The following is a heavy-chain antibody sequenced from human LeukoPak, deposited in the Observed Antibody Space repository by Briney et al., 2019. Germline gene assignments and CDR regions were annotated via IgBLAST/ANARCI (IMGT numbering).Heavy chain of an antibody. J-gene: IGHJ5*02. V-gene: IGHV4-30-4*08. CDR3: ARVRVGATNLFDP. Sequence: PSETLSLTCTVSGGSISSGGYYWSWIRQPPGKGLEWIGYIYYSGNTYYNPSLKSRVTISVDTSKNQFSLKLSSVTAADTAVYYCARVRVGATNLFDPWGQGNLVTVSS. CDR1: GGSISSGGYY. D-gene: IGHD1-26*01. CDR2: IYYSGNT.